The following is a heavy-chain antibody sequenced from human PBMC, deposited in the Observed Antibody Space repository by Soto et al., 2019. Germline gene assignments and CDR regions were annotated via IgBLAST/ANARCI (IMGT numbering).Heavy chain of an antibody. Sequence: LPLPCTGSGVTIRSGYYYGFWILQPNGPGLEWIGYIYYSGSTYYNPSFKSRGTISVDTSKTQFCLKLRSVTAADTAVYDCASEYYYDSSDPGYYAIDGWGKGTKVTVSS. CDR2: IYYSGST. D-gene: IGHD3-22*01. CDR3: ASEYYYDSSDPGYYAIDG. CDR1: GVTIRSGYYY. V-gene: IGHV4-30-4*08. J-gene: IGHJ6*04.